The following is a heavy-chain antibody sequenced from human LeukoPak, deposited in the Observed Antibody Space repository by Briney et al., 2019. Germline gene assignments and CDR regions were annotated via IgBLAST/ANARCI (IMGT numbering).Heavy chain of an antibody. CDR2: IYHSGST. CDR3: ARQTETNILRS. J-gene: IGHJ5*02. Sequence: SETLSLTCTVSGYSISSGYYWGWIRQPPGKGLERIGSIYHSGSTYYNPSLKSRVTISVDTSKNQFSLKLSSVTAADTAVYYCARQTETNILRSWGQGTLVTVSS. CDR1: GYSISSGYY. V-gene: IGHV4-38-2*02. D-gene: IGHD5-12*01.